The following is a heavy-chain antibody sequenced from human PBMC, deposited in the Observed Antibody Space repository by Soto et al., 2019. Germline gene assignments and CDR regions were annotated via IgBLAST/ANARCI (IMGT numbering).Heavy chain of an antibody. J-gene: IGHJ4*02. CDR3: ATRIYGDYFDY. CDR2: ISSSSSYI. Sequence: GGSLRLSCAASGFTFSSYSMNWVRQAPGKGLEWVSSISSSSSYIYYADSVKGRFTITRDNAKNSQYLQMNSLRAEDTAVYYCATRIYGDYFDYWGQGTLVTVSS. D-gene: IGHD4-17*01. V-gene: IGHV3-21*01. CDR1: GFTFSSYS.